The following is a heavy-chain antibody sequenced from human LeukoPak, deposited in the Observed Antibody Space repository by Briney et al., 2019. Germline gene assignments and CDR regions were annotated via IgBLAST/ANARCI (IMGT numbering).Heavy chain of an antibody. CDR1: GFTVSSNY. J-gene: IGHJ4*02. CDR2: ISGSGGST. CDR3: AKSRGSGLFDY. D-gene: IGHD3-10*01. Sequence: GGSLRLSCAASGFTVSSNYMSWVRQAPGKGLEWVSGISGSGGSTYYADSVKGRFTISRDNSKNTLYLQMNSLRAEDTAVYYCAKSRGSGLFDYWGQGTLVTVAS. V-gene: IGHV3-23*01.